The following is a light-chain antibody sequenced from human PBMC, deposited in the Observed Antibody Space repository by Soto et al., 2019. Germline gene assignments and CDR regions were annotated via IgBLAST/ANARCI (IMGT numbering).Light chain of an antibody. CDR1: HSVSSS. V-gene: IGKV3-15*01. CDR2: GAS. CDR3: QQYNNWPPWT. Sequence: EIVMTQSPVTLSVSPGERATLSCRASHSVSSSLAWFQQKPGQAPRLLVYGASTRATGIPARFSGSGSGTEFTLTISSPQSEDFAIYYCQQYNNWPPWTFGQGTKVEIK. J-gene: IGKJ1*01.